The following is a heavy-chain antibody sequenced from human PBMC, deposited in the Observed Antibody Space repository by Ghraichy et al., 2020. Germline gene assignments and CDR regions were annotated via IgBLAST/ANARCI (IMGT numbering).Heavy chain of an antibody. D-gene: IGHD4-11*01. CDR1: GFTFRSYG. V-gene: IGHV3-33*01. J-gene: IGHJ6*02. CDR2: IWYDGSNK. Sequence: GGSLRLSCAASGFTFRSYGMHWVRQAPGKGLEWVAVIWYDGSNKYYADSVKGRFTISRDNSKNTLYLQMNSLRAEDTAVYYCARGDYTYYYGMDVWGQGTTVTVSS. CDR3: ARGDYTYYYGMDV.